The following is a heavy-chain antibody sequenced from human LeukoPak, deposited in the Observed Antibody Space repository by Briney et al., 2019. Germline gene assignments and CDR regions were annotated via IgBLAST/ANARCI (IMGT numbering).Heavy chain of an antibody. J-gene: IGHJ4*02. D-gene: IGHD5-18*01. V-gene: IGHV1-46*01. CDR2: INPSGGST. CDR3: AREDTAMVNVDY. Sequence: ASVKVSCKASGYTFTSYYMHWVRQAPGQGLEWMGIINPSGGSTNYAQEFQGRVTMTRDTSTSTVYMELSSLKSEDTAVYYCAREDTAMVNVDYWGQGTLVTVSS. CDR1: GYTFTSYY.